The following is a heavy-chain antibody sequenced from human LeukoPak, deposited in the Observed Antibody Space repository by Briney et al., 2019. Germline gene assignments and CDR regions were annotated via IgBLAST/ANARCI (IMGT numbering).Heavy chain of an antibody. J-gene: IGHJ4*02. CDR3: VRGSTLRHYQY. CDR1: GGSISSSTYY. D-gene: IGHD3-16*01. V-gene: IGHV4-39*01. Sequence: KPSETLSLTCTVSGGSISSSTYYWGWIRRPPGKGLEWVGSIYYSGSTCYNPSLKSRVTVSVDTSKNQFSLNLSSVTAADTAVYYCVRGSTLRHYQYWGQGTLVTVSS. CDR2: IYYSGST.